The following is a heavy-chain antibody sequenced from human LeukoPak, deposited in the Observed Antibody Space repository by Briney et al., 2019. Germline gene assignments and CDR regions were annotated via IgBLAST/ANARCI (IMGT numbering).Heavy chain of an antibody. D-gene: IGHD6-13*01. CDR1: GFMFSTYW. CDR2: IKPDGGAT. V-gene: IGHV3-7*01. CDR3: GGFGYEAAVDL. J-gene: IGHJ4*02. Sequence: GGSLRLSCAASGFMFSTYWMTWVRQAPGKGLEWVANIKPDGGATYYMDPVKGRFTISRDNAKNLLYLHMNTLRGEDAAVYYCGGFGYEAAVDLWGQGTLVTVSS.